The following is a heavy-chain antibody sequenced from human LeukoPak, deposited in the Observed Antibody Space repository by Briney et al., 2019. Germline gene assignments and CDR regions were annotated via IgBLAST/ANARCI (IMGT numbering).Heavy chain of an antibody. CDR1: GFTFSSYS. Sequence: GGSLRLSCAASGFTFSSYSMNWVRQAPGKGLEWVSYISSSSSTIYYADSVKGRFTISRDNAENSLYLQMNSLRAEDTAVYYCARDYCSSTSCYVDYWGQGTLVTVSS. V-gene: IGHV3-48*01. CDR2: ISSSSSTI. CDR3: ARDYCSSTSCYVDY. D-gene: IGHD2-2*01. J-gene: IGHJ4*02.